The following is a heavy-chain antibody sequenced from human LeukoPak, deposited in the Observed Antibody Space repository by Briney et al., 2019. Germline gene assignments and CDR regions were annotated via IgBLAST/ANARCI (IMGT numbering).Heavy chain of an antibody. V-gene: IGHV4-39*01. D-gene: IGHD1-7*01. Sequence: KPSETLSLTCTVSGGSISSSSYSWGWIRQPPGKGLEWIGSIYYSGSTYYNPSLKSRVTISVDTSKNQFSLKLSSVTAADTAVYYCARSVWNYFNWFDPWGQGTLVTVSS. CDR1: GGSISSSSYS. CDR3: ARSVWNYFNWFDP. CDR2: IYYSGST. J-gene: IGHJ5*02.